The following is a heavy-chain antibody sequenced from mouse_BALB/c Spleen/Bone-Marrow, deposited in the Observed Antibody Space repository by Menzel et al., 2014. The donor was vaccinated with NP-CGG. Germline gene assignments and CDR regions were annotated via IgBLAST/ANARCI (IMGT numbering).Heavy chain of an antibody. Sequence: EVRLMESGGGLVQPGGSLRLSCATPGFTFTDYYMNWVRQPPGKALEWLGFIRNKANGYSSAYSVSVKGRFPISRDNSKNILYLHMHTLRAEDSATSNCAREQGGVLFDYWGQGTTLTVSS. J-gene: IGHJ2*01. CDR2: IRNKANGYSS. CDR3: AREQGGVLFDY. V-gene: IGHV7-3*02. CDR1: GFTFTDYY.